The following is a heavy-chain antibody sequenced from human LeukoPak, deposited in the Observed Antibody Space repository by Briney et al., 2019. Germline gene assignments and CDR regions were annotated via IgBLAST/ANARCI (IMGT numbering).Heavy chain of an antibody. CDR2: ISSSSSYI. D-gene: IGHD6-13*01. CDR1: GITFSNYT. J-gene: IGHJ4*02. CDR3: ARVVYSSSWFFDY. V-gene: IGHV3-21*01. Sequence: GGSLRLSCAAAGITFSNYTMNWGRQAPRKGLEWVSSISSSSSYIYDADSVKGRFTISRDNAKNSLYLQMNSLRAEDTAVYYCARVVYSSSWFFDYWGQGTLVTVSS.